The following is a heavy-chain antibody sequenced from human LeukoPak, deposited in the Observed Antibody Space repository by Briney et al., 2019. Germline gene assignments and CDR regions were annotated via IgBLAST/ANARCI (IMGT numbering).Heavy chain of an antibody. J-gene: IGHJ6*03. V-gene: IGHV1-8*01. CDR1: GYTFTSYD. Sequence: ASVTVSFKASGYTFTSYDINWVRQATGQGLEWMGWMNPNSGNTGYAQKFQGRVTMTRNTSISTAYMELSSLRSEDTAVYYCARGGRTVTTPYYYYYYMDVWGKGTTVTVSS. CDR2: MNPNSGNT. CDR3: ARGGRTVTTPYYYYYYMDV. D-gene: IGHD4-17*01.